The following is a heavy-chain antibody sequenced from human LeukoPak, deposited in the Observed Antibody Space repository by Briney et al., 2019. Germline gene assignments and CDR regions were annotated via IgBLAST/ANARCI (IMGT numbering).Heavy chain of an antibody. Sequence: PGGSLRLSCAASGFTVSSFAMNWVRQAPGKGLEWVSAISGSGGSTFYADSVKGRFTISRDNSENTLYLQMNSLRAEDTAVYYCVKRTVNYPFDFWGQGTLLTVSS. CDR3: VKRTVNYPFDF. D-gene: IGHD1-7*01. V-gene: IGHV3-23*01. J-gene: IGHJ4*02. CDR1: GFTVSSFA. CDR2: ISGSGGST.